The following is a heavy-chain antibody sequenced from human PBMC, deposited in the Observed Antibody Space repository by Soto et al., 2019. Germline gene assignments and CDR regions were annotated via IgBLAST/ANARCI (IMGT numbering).Heavy chain of an antibody. V-gene: IGHV1-69*13. CDR3: ARGRPLWLKYNYYYNIDV. D-gene: IGHD5-18*01. CDR2: IIPTFGTA. CDR1: GGTFSNYA. Sequence: ASVKVSCKASGGTFSNYAISWVRQAPGQGLEWMGGIIPTFGTANYAQKFQGRVTITADESTSTAYMELSSLRSEDTAVFFCARGRPLWLKYNYYYNIDVWGQGTTVTVSS. J-gene: IGHJ6*02.